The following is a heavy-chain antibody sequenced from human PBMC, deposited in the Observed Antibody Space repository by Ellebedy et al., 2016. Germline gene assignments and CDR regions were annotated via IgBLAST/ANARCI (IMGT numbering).Heavy chain of an antibody. CDR3: AREGDHNFDY. J-gene: IGHJ4*02. Sequence: GESLKISCAASGFTFSSYAMHWVRQAPGKGLEWVTVISYDGSKKYYADSVKGRFAISRDNSKNTLYLQMNSLRTEDTAVYYCAREGDHNFDYWGQGTLVTVSS. D-gene: IGHD1-14*01. CDR1: GFTFSSYA. V-gene: IGHV3-30*09. CDR2: ISYDGSKK.